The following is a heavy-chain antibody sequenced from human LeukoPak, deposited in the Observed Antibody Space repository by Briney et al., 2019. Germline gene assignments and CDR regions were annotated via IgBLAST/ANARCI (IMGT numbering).Heavy chain of an antibody. D-gene: IGHD5-18*01. CDR1: GGSISSSSYY. J-gene: IGHJ4*02. CDR2: IYYSGST. CDR3: ARSGYSYGTGYYFDY. Sequence: SETLSLTCTVSGGSISSSSYYWGWIRQPPGKGLEWIGSIYYSGSTNYNPSLKSRVTISVDTSKNQFSLKLSSVTAADTAVYYCARSGYSYGTGYYFDYWGQGMLVTVSS. V-gene: IGHV4-39*07.